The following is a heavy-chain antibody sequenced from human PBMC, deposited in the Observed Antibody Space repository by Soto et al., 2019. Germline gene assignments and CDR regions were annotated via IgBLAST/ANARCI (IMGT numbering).Heavy chain of an antibody. Sequence: GGSLRLSGVGSGFIFSNNGRHGGRQTPGRGLEWVAFMSYDGSDTFYADSVKGRFTISRDNSKNTLFLHMSNLRAEDTAMYYCTIVRVADSALDHWGQGTLVTVSS. V-gene: IGHV3-30*02. CDR3: TIVRVADSALDH. CDR1: GFIFSNNG. CDR2: MSYDGSDT. D-gene: IGHD3-10*02. J-gene: IGHJ4*02.